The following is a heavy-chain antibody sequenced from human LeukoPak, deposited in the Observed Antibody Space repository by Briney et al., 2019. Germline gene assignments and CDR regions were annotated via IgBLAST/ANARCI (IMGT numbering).Heavy chain of an antibody. Sequence: SETLSLTCTASGGSISSYYWSWIRQPPGKGLEWIWYIYTSGSTNYNPSPKSRVTISVHKSKDPVSLKLSSGTAADTAVYYYARQSGEWELDSWGQGTLVTVSS. CDR2: IYTSGST. J-gene: IGHJ4*02. CDR3: ARQSGEWELDS. V-gene: IGHV4-4*09. CDR1: GGSISSYY. D-gene: IGHD1-26*01.